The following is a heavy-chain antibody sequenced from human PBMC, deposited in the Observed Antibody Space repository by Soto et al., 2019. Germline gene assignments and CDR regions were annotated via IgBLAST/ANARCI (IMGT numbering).Heavy chain of an antibody. CDR3: ARVIDSGYGYFDY. CDR1: GDSISSSKW. Sequence: QVQLQESGPGLVKPSGTLSLTCAVSGDSISSSKWWSWVRQPPGKGLEWIGGIHHIGNTNYNPSLKSRVTISADKSKNQFSLKLSSVTAADTAVYYCARVIDSGYGYFDYWGQGTLVTVSS. J-gene: IGHJ4*02. V-gene: IGHV4-4*02. D-gene: IGHD5-12*01. CDR2: IHHIGNT.